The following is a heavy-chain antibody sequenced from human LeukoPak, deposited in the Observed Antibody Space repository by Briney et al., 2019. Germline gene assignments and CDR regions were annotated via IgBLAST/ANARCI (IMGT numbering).Heavy chain of an antibody. D-gene: IGHD6-19*01. J-gene: IGHJ4*02. Sequence: ASVKVSCKASGYTFTSYGISWVRQAPGQGLEWMGWISAYNGNTNYAQKLQGSVTMTTDTSTSTAYMELRSLRPDDTAAYYCARDLLKSGCSPYDYWGQGTLVTVSS. V-gene: IGHV1-18*01. CDR3: ARDLLKSGCSPYDY. CDR1: GYTFTSYG. CDR2: ISAYNGNT.